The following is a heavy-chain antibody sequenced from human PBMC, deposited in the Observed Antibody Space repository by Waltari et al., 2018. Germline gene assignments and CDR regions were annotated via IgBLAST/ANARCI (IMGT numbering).Heavy chain of an antibody. CDR2: IWYDGSNK. J-gene: IGHJ4*02. Sequence: QVQLVESGGGVVQPGGSLRLSCVASGFPFSNYGIHWVRQAPGKGLEWVAVIWYDGSNKYYADSVKGRFTISRDNSKNTLYLQMNSLRAEDTAVYYCARGVRTVDYWGQGTLVTVSS. CDR1: GFPFSNYG. V-gene: IGHV3-33*01. CDR3: ARGVRTVDY.